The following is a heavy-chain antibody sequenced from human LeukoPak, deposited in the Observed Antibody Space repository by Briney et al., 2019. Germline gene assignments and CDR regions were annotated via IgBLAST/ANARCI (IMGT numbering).Heavy chain of an antibody. D-gene: IGHD5-12*01. J-gene: IGHJ4*02. V-gene: IGHV4-61*01. CDR2: ISYSGST. CDR1: GDSVSRSSYY. CDR3: ARFTLGIVAKYFDY. Sequence: SETLSLTCIVSGDSVSRSSYYWTWIRQPPGKGLEWIGHISYSGSTNYNPSLKSRIAISVDTSKNQFSLKLTSVTAADTAVYYCARFTLGIVAKYFDYWGQGALVTVSS.